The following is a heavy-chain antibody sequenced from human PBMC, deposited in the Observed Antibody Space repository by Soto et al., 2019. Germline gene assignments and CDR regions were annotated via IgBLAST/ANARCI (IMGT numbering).Heavy chain of an antibody. CDR3: ARIRDSSGYYRGYWYFDL. D-gene: IGHD3-22*01. CDR2: IYHSGST. V-gene: IGHV4-30-2*01. CDR1: GGSISSGGYS. Sequence: QLQLQESGSGLVKPSQTLSLTCAVSGGSISSGGYSWSWIRQPPGKGLEWIGYIYHSGSTYYNPSLKSRVTISVDRSKNQFSLKLSSVTAADTAVYYCARIRDSSGYYRGYWYFDLWGRGTLVTVSS. J-gene: IGHJ2*01.